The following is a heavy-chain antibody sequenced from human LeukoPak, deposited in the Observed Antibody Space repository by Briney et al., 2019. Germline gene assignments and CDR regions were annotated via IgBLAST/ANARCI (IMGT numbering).Heavy chain of an antibody. CDR1: GFTFSSYS. D-gene: IGHD1-1*01. Sequence: PGGSLRLSCAASGFTFSSYSMNWVRQAPGKGLEWVSSISSSSSYIYYADSVKGRFTISRDNAKNSLYLQMNSLRAEDTAVYYCARDRSWNPYYFDYWGQGTLVTVSS. J-gene: IGHJ4*02. V-gene: IGHV3-21*01. CDR2: ISSSSSYI. CDR3: ARDRSWNPYYFDY.